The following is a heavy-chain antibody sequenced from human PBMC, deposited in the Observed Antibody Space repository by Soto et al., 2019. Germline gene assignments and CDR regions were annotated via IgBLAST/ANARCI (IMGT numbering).Heavy chain of an antibody. J-gene: IGHJ5*02. CDR2: ISPYTDDP. Sequence: QGQLVQSGVEVKKPGASVTVSCSASGNTFTNFGVTWVRQAPGQGLEWMGWISPYTDDPSYEQKFQGRFTMTIDTSTSTAYLDLRSLTSDDTAVYYCAIVIPGAEAWFHPWGQGTLVTVSS. V-gene: IGHV1-18*01. D-gene: IGHD2-2*01. CDR1: GNTFTNFG. CDR3: AIVIPGAEAWFHP.